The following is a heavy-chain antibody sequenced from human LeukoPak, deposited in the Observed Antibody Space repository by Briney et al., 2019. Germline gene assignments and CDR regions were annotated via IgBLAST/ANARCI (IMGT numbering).Heavy chain of an antibody. J-gene: IGHJ5*02. V-gene: IGHV3-23*01. CDR1: GFIISGYA. CDR2: ISYSGDGT. CDR3: AKGDTPDNSYNYFAP. Sequence: GGSLRLSCAASGFIISGYAMSWVRQAPGKGLEWVSSISYSGDGTKYADSVRGRCTISREDSKNTLYLQMNSLRAEDTAVYYCAKGDTPDNSYNYFAPWGQGTLVTVSS. D-gene: IGHD1-1*01.